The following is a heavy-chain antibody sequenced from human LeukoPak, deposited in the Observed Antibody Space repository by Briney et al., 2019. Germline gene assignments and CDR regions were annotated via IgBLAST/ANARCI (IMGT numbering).Heavy chain of an antibody. CDR1: GFTFSSYG. J-gene: IGHJ4*02. V-gene: IGHV3-30*18. Sequence: PGRSLRLSCAASGFTFSSYGMHWVRQAPGKGLEWVAVISYDGSSKYYADSVKGRFTISRDNSKNTLYLQMNSLRAEDTAVYYCAKGPPYCSSTSCPGAYWGQGTLVTVSS. CDR2: ISYDGSSK. D-gene: IGHD2-2*01. CDR3: AKGPPYCSSTSCPGAY.